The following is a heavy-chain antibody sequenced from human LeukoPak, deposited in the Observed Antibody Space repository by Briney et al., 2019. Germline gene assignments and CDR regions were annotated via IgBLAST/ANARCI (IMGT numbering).Heavy chain of an antibody. Sequence: ASVKVSCKVSGYTLTELSMHWVRQAPGKGLEWMGGFDPEDGETIYAQNLQGRVTMTTDTSTSTAYMELWSLRSDDTAVYYCARAVVLRYDTSGNYYGGGDNWGQGTLVTVSS. CDR1: GYTLTELS. D-gene: IGHD3-22*01. J-gene: IGHJ4*02. V-gene: IGHV1-24*01. CDR3: ARAVVLRYDTSGNYYGGGDN. CDR2: FDPEDGET.